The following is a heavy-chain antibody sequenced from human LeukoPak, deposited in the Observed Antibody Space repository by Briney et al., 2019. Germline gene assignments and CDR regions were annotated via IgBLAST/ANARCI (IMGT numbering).Heavy chain of an antibody. D-gene: IGHD4-17*01. J-gene: IGHJ2*01. CDR1: GFTFSSYW. Sequence: PGGSLRLSCAASGFTFSSYWMSWVRQAPGKGLEWVANIKQDGSEKYYVDSVKGRFTISRDNAKNSLYLQMNRLRAEDTAVYYCARIYDYGDYEHWYFDLWGRGTLVTVSS. CDR3: ARIYDYGDYEHWYFDL. CDR2: IKQDGSEK. V-gene: IGHV3-7*01.